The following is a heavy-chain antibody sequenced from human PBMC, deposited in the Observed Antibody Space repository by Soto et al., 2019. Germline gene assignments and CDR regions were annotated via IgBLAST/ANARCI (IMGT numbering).Heavy chain of an antibody. CDR1: GDSITSGGYY. J-gene: IGHJ6*02. Sequence: QVQLQESGPGAVKPSQTMSLTCTVSGDSITSGGYYWSWLRQPPGMGLEWIGYIYHSGAASYNPSHRGRAVISIDMSKNQFALRLNAVTAADTATYYCARDYYGAGSQYYYSGMEVWGQGTTVTVAS. CDR2: IYHSGAA. V-gene: IGHV4-31*03. D-gene: IGHD3-10*01. CDR3: ARDYYGAGSQYYYSGMEV.